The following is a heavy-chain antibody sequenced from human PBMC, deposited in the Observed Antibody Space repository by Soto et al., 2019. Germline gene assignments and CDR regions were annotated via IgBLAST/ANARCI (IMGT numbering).Heavy chain of an antibody. CDR1: GFTLSDYD. D-gene: IGHD2-21*01. CDR3: AKDRRVGEGPAFDL. J-gene: IGHJ3*01. V-gene: IGHV3-23*01. CDR2: MRGDGGAT. Sequence: EVQLLESGGGLVQPGGSLRLSCAASGFTLSDYDMGWVRQAPGKGLEWVSLMRGDGGATYYADSVEGRLTISRDTSKNTLYLQMNSLGAEDTALYYCAKDRRVGEGPAFDLWGQGTMVTVSS.